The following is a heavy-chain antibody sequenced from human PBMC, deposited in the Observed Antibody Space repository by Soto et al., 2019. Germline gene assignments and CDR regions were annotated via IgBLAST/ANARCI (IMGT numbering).Heavy chain of an antibody. CDR3: AGGFIYGDSLDY. J-gene: IGHJ4*02. CDR1: GFTFSSYW. D-gene: IGHD4-17*01. CDR2: INSDGSST. V-gene: IGHV3-74*01. Sequence: GGSLRLSCAASGFTFSSYWMHWVRQAPGRGLVWVSRINSDGSSTSYADSVKGRFTISRDNAKNTLYLQMNSLRAEDTAVYYCAGGFIYGDSLDYWGEGTLVTVSS.